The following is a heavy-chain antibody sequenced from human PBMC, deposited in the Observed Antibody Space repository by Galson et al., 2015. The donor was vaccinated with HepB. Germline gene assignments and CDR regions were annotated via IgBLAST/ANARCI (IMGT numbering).Heavy chain of an antibody. CDR1: GGTFSSYA. CDR2: IIPIFGTA. Sequence: SVKVSCKASGGTFSSYAISWVRQAPGQGLEWMGGIIPIFGTANYAQKFQSRVTITADESTSTAYMELSSLRSEDTAVYYCASHRDLDYYDSSGYGGIGAFDIWGQGTMVTVSS. J-gene: IGHJ3*02. V-gene: IGHV1-69*13. CDR3: ASHRDLDYYDSSGYGGIGAFDI. D-gene: IGHD3-22*01.